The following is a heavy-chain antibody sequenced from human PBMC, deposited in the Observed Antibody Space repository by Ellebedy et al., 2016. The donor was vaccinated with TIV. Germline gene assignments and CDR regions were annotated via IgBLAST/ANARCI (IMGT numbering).Heavy chain of an antibody. D-gene: IGHD4-17*01. CDR1: GFSFSGYN. CDR3: ARDSGDYFYYYYGMDV. V-gene: IGHV3-30*03. CDR2: ISYDGSNK. Sequence: GGSLRLXXLASGFSFSGYNLHWVRQAAGRGLEWVALISYDGSNKYYADSVKGRFTMSRDNSKNTLYLQMNSLRAEDTAVYYCARDSGDYFYYYYGMDVWGQGTTVTVSS. J-gene: IGHJ6*02.